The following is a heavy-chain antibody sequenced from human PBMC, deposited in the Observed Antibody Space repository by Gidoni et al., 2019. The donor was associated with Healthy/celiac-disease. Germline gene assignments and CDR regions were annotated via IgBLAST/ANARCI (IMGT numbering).Heavy chain of an antibody. V-gene: IGHV1-69*01. CDR1: GGTFRSYS. J-gene: IGHJ4*02. D-gene: IGHD6-13*01. CDR3: ARDHRIAAAGSLGY. Sequence: QVQLVQSGAEVKKPGSSVKVSCKASGGTFRSYSISWVRQAPGEGLEWMGGIIPSFGTANYAQKFQGRVTITADESTSTAYMELSSLRSEDTAVYYCARDHRIAAAGSLGYWGQGTLVTVSS. CDR2: IIPSFGTA.